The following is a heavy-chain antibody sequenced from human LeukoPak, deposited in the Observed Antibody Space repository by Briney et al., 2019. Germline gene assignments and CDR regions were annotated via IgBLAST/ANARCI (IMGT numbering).Heavy chain of an antibody. J-gene: IGHJ4*02. D-gene: IGHD2-15*01. V-gene: IGHV3-23*01. CDR3: AKDGFCSGTSCYVLQLEY. CDR1: GFTFSSYA. Sequence: PGGSLRLSCAASGFTFSSYARSWVRQAPGKGLEWVSSISGTGSNTYYADSVKGRFTISRDNFKNTLYLQVNSLRAADTAVYYCAKDGFCSGTSCYVLQLEYWGQGTLVTVSS. CDR2: ISGTGSNT.